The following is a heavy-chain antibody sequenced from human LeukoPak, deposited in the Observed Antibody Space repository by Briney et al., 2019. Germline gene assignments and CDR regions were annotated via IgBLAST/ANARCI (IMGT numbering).Heavy chain of an antibody. D-gene: IGHD3-10*01. CDR2: IKQDGSEV. J-gene: IGHJ4*02. Sequence: GGSLRLSCVGSGFTFSSLWMSWVRKIPGKGLEWVANIKQDGSEVYYVDSVKGRFTISRDNAKNSLYLQMNSLRVEDTAVYYCACRPSDIRYYGVFDFWGQGSLVTVSS. CDR1: GFTFSSLW. V-gene: IGHV3-7*01. CDR3: ACRPSDIRYYGVFDF.